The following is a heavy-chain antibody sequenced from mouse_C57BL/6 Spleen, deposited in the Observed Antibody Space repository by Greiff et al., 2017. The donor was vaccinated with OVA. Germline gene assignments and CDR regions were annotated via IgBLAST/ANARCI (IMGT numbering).Heavy chain of an antibody. CDR3: TFYSNFRGFAY. CDR1: GFTFSNYW. Sequence: EVKLVESGGGLVQPGGSMKLSCVASGFTFSNYWMNWVRQSPEKGLEWVAQIRLKSDNYATHYAESVKGRFTISRDDSKSSVYLQMNNLRAEDTGIYYCTFYSNFRGFAYWGQGTLVTVSA. J-gene: IGHJ3*01. D-gene: IGHD2-5*01. CDR2: IRLKSDNYAT. V-gene: IGHV6-3*01.